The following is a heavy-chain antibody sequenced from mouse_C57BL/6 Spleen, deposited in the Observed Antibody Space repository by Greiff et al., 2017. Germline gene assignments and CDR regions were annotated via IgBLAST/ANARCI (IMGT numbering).Heavy chain of an antibody. CDR1: GYTFTSYG. D-gene: IGHD2-1*01. J-gene: IGHJ4*01. V-gene: IGHV1-58*01. CDR2: IYIGNGYT. CDR3: ARARNYVDYYAMDY. Sequence: VQLQQSGAELVRPGSSVTMSCKTSGYTFTSYGINWVKQRPGQGLEWIGSIYIGNGYTEYNEKFKGKATLTSDTSSSTAYMQLSDLTSENSASYFCARARNYVDYYAMDYWGQGTSVTVSS.